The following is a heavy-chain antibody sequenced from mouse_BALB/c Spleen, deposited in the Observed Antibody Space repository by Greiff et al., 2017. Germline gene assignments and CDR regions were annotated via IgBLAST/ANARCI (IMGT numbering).Heavy chain of an antibody. Sequence: QVQLQQSGPGLVAPSQSLSITCTVSGFSLTSYDISWIRQPPGKGLEWLGVIWTGGGTNYNSAFMSRLSISKDNSKSQVFLKMNSLQTDDTAIYYCVRDEGYYGAWFAYWGQGTLVTVSA. CDR1: GFSLTSYD. V-gene: IGHV2-9-2*01. J-gene: IGHJ3*01. CDR2: IWTGGGT. D-gene: IGHD2-3*01. CDR3: VRDEGYYGAWFAY.